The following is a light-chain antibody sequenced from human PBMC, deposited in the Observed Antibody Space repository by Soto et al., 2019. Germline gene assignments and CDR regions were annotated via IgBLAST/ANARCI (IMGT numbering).Light chain of an antibody. J-gene: IGKJ1*01. V-gene: IGKV1-5*03. CDR2: KAS. CDR3: QQYDSWWT. Sequence: DIPMTQSPSTLSASVGDRVTITCRASQSISSWLAWYQQKPGKAPKLLIYKASSLETGVPSRFSGSGSATEFTLTISSLQPDDFATYYCQQYDSWWTFGQGTKVDVK. CDR1: QSISSW.